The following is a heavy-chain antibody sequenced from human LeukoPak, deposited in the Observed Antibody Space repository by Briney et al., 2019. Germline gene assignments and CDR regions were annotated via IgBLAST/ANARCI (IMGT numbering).Heavy chain of an antibody. J-gene: IGHJ4*02. CDR1: GFTFDDYA. CDR2: ISWNSDSI. D-gene: IGHD3-22*01. V-gene: IGHV3-9*01. CDR3: AKDGDSSGYYWFSNYFDY. Sequence: GRSLRLSCAASGFTFDDYAMHWVRQAPGKGLEWVSGISWNSDSIGYADSVKGRFTISRDNAKNSLYLQMNSLRAEDTALYYCAKDGDSSGYYWFSNYFDYWGQGTLVTVSS.